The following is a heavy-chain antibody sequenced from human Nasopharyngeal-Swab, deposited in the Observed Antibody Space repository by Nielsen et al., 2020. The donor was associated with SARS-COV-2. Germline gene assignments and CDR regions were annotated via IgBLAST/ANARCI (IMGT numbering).Heavy chain of an antibody. CDR1: GFTFSSYW. D-gene: IGHD1-7*01. CDR2: IKQDGSEK. J-gene: IGHJ6*02. Sequence: GESLKISCAASGFTFSSYWMSWVRQAPGKGLKWVANIKQDGSEKYYVDSVKGRFTISRDNAKNSLYLQMNSLRAEDTAVYYCARVGLGYNWNYFDPYYYYGMDVWGQGTTVTVSS. V-gene: IGHV3-7*03. CDR3: ARVGLGYNWNYFDPYYYYGMDV.